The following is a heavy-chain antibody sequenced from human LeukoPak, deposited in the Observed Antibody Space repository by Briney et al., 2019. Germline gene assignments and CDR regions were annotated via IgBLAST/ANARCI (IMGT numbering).Heavy chain of an antibody. Sequence: PSETLSLTCTVSGGSISSYYWSWIRQPPGKGLEWIGYIYYSGSTNHNPSLKSRVTISVDTSKNQFSLKLSSVIAADTAVYYCARTTEGYCSSASCFGFSYSYYMDVWGKGTTVTISS. V-gene: IGHV4-59*01. CDR1: GGSISSYY. J-gene: IGHJ6*03. CDR2: IYYSGST. D-gene: IGHD2-2*01. CDR3: ARTTEGYCSSASCFGFSYSYYMDV.